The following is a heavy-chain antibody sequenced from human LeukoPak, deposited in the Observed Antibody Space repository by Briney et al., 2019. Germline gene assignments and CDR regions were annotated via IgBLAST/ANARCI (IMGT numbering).Heavy chain of an antibody. J-gene: IGHJ4*02. D-gene: IGHD1-1*01. CDR2: IYTSGST. CDR1: GGSISSGGYY. V-gene: IGHV4-31*03. Sequence: SQTLSLTCTVSGGSISSGGYYWSWIRQHPGKGLEWIGYIYTSGSTNCNPSLKSRVTMSVDTSKNQFSLKLSSVTAADTAVYYCARGVTTGTTALDYWGQGTLVTVSS. CDR3: ARGVTTGTTALDY.